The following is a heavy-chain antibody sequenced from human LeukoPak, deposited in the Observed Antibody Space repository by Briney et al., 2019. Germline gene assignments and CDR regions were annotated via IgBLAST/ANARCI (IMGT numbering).Heavy chain of an antibody. V-gene: IGHV1-18*01. CDR1: GYFFTSYG. D-gene: IGHD3-16*01. CDR2: ISTSNGNT. CDR3: ARSGFAFGYHYFDF. Sequence: ASVKVSCKASGYFFTSYGFSWVRQAPGQGPEWMGWISTSNGNTNYAQKFQGRVTLTRDTSASTAYMDLRSLRSDDTAVYFCARSGFAFGYHYFDFWGQGTLVTVSS. J-gene: IGHJ4*02.